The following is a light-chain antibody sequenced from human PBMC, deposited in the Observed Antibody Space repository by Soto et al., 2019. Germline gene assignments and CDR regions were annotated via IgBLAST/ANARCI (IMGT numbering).Light chain of an antibody. J-gene: IGKJ2*01. CDR2: GVS. CDR3: QQYGVPPFN. V-gene: IGKV3-20*01. Sequence: EIVLTQSPGALSLSPGEGATLSCRASQAVISGYLAWYQQKPGQAPRLLMYGVSSRPTGISDRCGGSGSGREFTLTIARLEPEEFALYYCQQYGVPPFNFGQGTKLQIK. CDR1: QAVISGY.